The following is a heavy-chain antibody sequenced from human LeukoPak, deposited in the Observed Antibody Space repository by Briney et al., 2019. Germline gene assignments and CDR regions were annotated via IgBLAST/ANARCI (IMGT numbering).Heavy chain of an antibody. Sequence: SETLSLTCTVSGGSINSGGYYWSWVRQPPGKGLEWIGYIAYSGSTNYNPSLKSRISMSVHTSKNQFSLKLSSVSAADTAVYYCARERRSGTYYYFDYWGQGILVTVSS. J-gene: IGHJ4*02. D-gene: IGHD3-10*01. CDR1: GGSINSGGYY. CDR3: ARERRSGTYYYFDY. V-gene: IGHV4-61*08. CDR2: IAYSGST.